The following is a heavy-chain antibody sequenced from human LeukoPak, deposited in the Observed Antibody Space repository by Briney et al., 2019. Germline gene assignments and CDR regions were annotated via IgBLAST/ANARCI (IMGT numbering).Heavy chain of an antibody. J-gene: IGHJ5*02. V-gene: IGHV1-69*05. Sequence: ASVKVSCKASGGSFRSSTFAWVRQAPGRGLEWMGGIVPIFGPPNYALDFQGRATITTDESTSTVYLQLTSLISEDTAMYYCARGPLHVALSSGSLKWLDPWGQGSLVTVSS. CDR2: IVPIFGPP. CDR1: GGSFRSST. D-gene: IGHD3-22*01. CDR3: ARGPLHVALSSGSLKWLDP.